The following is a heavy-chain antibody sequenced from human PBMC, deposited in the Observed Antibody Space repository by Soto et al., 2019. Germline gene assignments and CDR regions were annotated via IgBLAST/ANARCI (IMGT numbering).Heavy chain of an antibody. J-gene: IGHJ4*02. Sequence: LALTCAVSGGSISGGGYCWSWIRRPPGKGLKGIGYIYHSGSTDYNPSLKSRVTISVDTSKNQFSLKLTSVTVAVTAVYSCATRDSRRFHWGQGTLVLVSS. D-gene: IGHD6-13*01. CDR3: ATRDSRRFH. V-gene: IGHV4-30-2*01. CDR2: IYHSGST. CDR1: GGSISGGGYC.